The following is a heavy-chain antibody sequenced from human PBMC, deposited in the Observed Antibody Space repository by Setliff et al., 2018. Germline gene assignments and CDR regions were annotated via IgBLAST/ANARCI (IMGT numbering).Heavy chain of an antibody. D-gene: IGHD2-21*01. V-gene: IGHV4-61*02. CDR2: IYPSGGT. J-gene: IGHJ5*02. CDR1: GGSISSGHYY. CDR3: ARYIPSAGCFDP. Sequence: PSETLSLTCTVSGGSISSGHYYWNWIRQPAGKGLEWIGRIYPSGGTNYNPSLKSRVTISVDTSKKQFSLMLTSVTAADTAVYYCARYIPSAGCFDPWGQGTQVTVSS.